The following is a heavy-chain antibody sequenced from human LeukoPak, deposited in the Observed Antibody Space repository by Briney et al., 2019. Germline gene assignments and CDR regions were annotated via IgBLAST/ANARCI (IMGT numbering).Heavy chain of an antibody. V-gene: IGHV7-4-1*02. D-gene: IGHD3-10*01. CDR2: INTNTGNP. CDR3: ARATTYYYGSGSYYLDY. J-gene: IGHJ4*02. CDR1: GYTFTSYY. Sequence: GASVKVSCKASGYTFTSYYMHWVRQAPGQGLEWMGWINTNTGNPTYAQGFTGRFVFSLDTSVSTAYLQISSLKAEHTAVYYCARATTYYYGSGSYYLDYWGQGTLVTVSS.